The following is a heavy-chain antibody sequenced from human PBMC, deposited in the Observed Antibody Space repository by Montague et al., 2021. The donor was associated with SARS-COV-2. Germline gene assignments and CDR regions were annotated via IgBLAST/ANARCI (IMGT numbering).Heavy chain of an antibody. CDR2: IYYSGST. CDR1: GGPVSSRSYY. D-gene: IGHD4-23*01. J-gene: IGHJ4*02. CDR3: ARRGDYGGPRFDY. Sequence: SETRSLTCTVSGGPVSSRSYYWGWIRQPPGKGLEWIGSIYYSGSTHYNPSLKSRVTISVDTSKNQFSLKLSSVTAADTAVYYCARRGDYGGPRFDYWGQGTLVSVSS. V-gene: IGHV4-39*01.